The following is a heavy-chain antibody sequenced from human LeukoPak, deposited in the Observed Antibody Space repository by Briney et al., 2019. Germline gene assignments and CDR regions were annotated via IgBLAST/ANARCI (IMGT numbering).Heavy chain of an antibody. J-gene: IGHJ4*02. CDR2: LTEIGRT. D-gene: IGHD2-15*01. CDR3: ARWSLRGCSGSPCFDY. Sequence: SETLSLTCAVYGGSFSGYFWSWIRQPPGKGLEWIGELTEIGRTSYNPSLKSRVTIAEDTYKNQFSLTLSSVTAADTAVYYCARWSLRGCSGSPCFDYWGKGTLVTVSS. V-gene: IGHV4-34*01. CDR1: GGSFSGYF.